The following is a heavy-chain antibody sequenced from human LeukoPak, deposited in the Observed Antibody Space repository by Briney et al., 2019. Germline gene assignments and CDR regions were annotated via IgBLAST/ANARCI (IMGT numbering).Heavy chain of an antibody. J-gene: IGHJ5*02. D-gene: IGHD2-2*01. V-gene: IGHV1-3*01. CDR2: INAGNGNT. Sequence: ASVKVSCKASGYTFTSYAMHWVRQAPGQRLEWMGWINAGNGNTKYSQKFQGRVTITRDTSASTAYMELSSLRSEDTAVYYCARGDCSSTSCYVGGWFDPWGQGILVTVSS. CDR1: GYTFTSYA. CDR3: ARGDCSSTSCYVGGWFDP.